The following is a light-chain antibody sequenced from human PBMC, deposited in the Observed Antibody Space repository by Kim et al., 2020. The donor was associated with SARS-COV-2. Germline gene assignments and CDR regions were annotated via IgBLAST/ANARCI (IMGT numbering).Light chain of an antibody. CDR3: QAWDSSTAV. Sequence: VSPAQTASLTCSGDKLGDKYACWYQQKPGQSTVLVIYQDSKRPSGIPERFSGSNSGNTATLTISGTQAMDEADYYCQAWDSSTAVFGGGTQLTVL. J-gene: IGLJ2*01. CDR2: QDS. CDR1: KLGDKY. V-gene: IGLV3-1*01.